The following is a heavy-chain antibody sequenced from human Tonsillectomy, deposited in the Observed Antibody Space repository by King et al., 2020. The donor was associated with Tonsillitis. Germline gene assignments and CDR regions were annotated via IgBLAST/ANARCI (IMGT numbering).Heavy chain of an antibody. J-gene: IGHJ5*02. V-gene: IGHV3-30*04. CDR1: GFTFSSYA. D-gene: IGHD6-19*01. Sequence: VQLVESGGGVVQPGRSLRLSCAASGFTFSSYAMHWVRQAPGKGLEWVAVISYDGSNKYYAYSVKGRFTISRDNSKNTLYLQMNSLRAEDTAVYYCARDPYSSGWRLQNWFDPWGQGTLVTVSS. CDR3: ARDPYSSGWRLQNWFDP. CDR2: ISYDGSNK.